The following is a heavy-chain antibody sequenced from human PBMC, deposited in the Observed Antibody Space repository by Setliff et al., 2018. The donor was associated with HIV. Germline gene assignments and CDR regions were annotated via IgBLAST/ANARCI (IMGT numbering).Heavy chain of an antibody. CDR1: GFTFSDSY. V-gene: IGHV3-11*04. Sequence: PGGSLRLSCAASGFTFSDSYMSWIRQAPGKGLEWISFISSSGSTTYHADSVKGRFTISRDNAKNSLYLQMNSLRAEDTAVYYCARDRLRYFDWSLDYWGQGALVTVSS. CDR2: ISSSGSTT. D-gene: IGHD3-9*01. J-gene: IGHJ4*02. CDR3: ARDRLRYFDWSLDY.